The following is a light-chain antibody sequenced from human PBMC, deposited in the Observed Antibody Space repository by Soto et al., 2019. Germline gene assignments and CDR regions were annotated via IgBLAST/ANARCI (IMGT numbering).Light chain of an antibody. V-gene: IGLV1-40*01. CDR1: SSNIGAGYD. Sequence: QPVLTQPPSVSGAPGQRVAISCTGSSSNIGAGYDVHWYQQLPGTAPKLLIFVNSNRPSGVPDRFSGSKSGTSASLAITGLHADDEADYYCQSYDSSLGEVFGGGTKLTVL. CDR2: VNS. J-gene: IGLJ2*01. CDR3: QSYDSSLGEV.